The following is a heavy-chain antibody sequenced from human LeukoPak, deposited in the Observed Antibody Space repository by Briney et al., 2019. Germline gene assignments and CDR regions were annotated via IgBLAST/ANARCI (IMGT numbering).Heavy chain of an antibody. CDR2: FYYNGST. D-gene: IGHD5-24*01. Sequence: KSSETLSLTCTVSGGSISWTSYYWGWIGQPPGKGLELIGSFYYNGSTYYSPSLKSRATISAETSKNQFSLKLSSVTAADTAVFYCARHGMATIINWGQGTLVTVSS. CDR3: ARHGMATIIN. J-gene: IGHJ4*02. V-gene: IGHV4-39*01. CDR1: GGSISWTSYY.